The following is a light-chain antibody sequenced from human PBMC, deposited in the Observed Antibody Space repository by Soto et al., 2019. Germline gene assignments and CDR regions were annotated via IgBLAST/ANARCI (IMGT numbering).Light chain of an antibody. J-gene: IGKJ1*01. Sequence: DIPMTQSPSTLSASAGGRVTITCRASQSISSWLAWYQQKPGKAPKLLIYDASSLESGVPSRFSGSGSGTEFTLTISSLQPDDFATYYCQQYNSYSQTFGQGTKVDIK. CDR2: DAS. CDR3: QQYNSYSQT. V-gene: IGKV1-5*01. CDR1: QSISSW.